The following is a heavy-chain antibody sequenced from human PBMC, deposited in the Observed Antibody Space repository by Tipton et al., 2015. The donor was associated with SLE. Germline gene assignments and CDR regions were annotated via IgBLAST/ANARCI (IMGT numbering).Heavy chain of an antibody. J-gene: IGHJ4*02. CDR2: IYYSGST. D-gene: IGHD3-22*01. Sequence: TLSLTCTVSGGSISSSSYYWGWIRQPPRKGLEWIGSIYYSGSTYYNPSLKSRVTISVDTSRNQFSLKLSSVTAADTAVYYCARAFLYYYDSSGSRYFDYWGQGTLVTVSS. V-gene: IGHV4-39*07. CDR1: GGSISSSSYY. CDR3: ARAFLYYYDSSGSRYFDY.